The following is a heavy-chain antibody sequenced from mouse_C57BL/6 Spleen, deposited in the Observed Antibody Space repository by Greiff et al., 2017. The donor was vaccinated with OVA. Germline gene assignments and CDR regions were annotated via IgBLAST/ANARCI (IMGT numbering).Heavy chain of an antibody. J-gene: IGHJ1*03. CDR3: ARNLITTVVPHWYFDV. CDR1: GYAFSSYW. D-gene: IGHD1-1*01. V-gene: IGHV1-80*01. CDR2: IYPGDGDT. Sequence: QVHVKQSGAELVKPGASVKISCKASGYAFSSYWMNWVKQRPGKGLEWIGQIYPGDGDTNYNGKFKGKATLTADKSSSTAYMPLSSLTSEDSAVYFCARNLITTVVPHWYFDVWGTGTTVTVSA.